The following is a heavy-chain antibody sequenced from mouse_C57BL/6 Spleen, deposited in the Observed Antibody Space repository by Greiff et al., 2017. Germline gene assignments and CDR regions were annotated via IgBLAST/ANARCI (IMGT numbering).Heavy chain of an antibody. D-gene: IGHD2-4*01. V-gene: IGHV1-52*01. CDR3: ARMDYDYDAWFAY. CDR2: IDPSDSET. J-gene: IGHJ3*01. Sequence: QVQLQQPGAELVRPGSSVKLSCKASGYTFTSYWMHWVKQRPIQGLEWIGNIDPSDSETHYNQKFKDKATLTVDKSSSTAYMQLSSLTSEDSAVYYCARMDYDYDAWFAYWGQGTLGTVSA. CDR1: GYTFTSYW.